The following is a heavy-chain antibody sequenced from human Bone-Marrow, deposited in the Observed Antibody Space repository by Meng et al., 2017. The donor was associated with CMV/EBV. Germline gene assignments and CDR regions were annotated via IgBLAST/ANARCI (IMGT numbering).Heavy chain of an antibody. Sequence: LSLTCAASGFTFSSYEMNWVRQAPGKGLVWVSRINLDGSSTSYADSVKGRFSISRDNAKNTLYLQMNSLRAEDTAVYYCAKDVLRFLEWLLSPGMDVWGQGTTVTVSS. J-gene: IGHJ6*02. CDR3: AKDVLRFLEWLLSPGMDV. CDR2: INLDGSST. D-gene: IGHD3-3*01. CDR1: GFTFSSYE. V-gene: IGHV3-74*01.